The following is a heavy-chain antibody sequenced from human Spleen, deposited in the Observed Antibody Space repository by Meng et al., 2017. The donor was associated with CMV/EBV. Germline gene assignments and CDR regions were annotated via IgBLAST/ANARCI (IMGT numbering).Heavy chain of an antibody. Sequence: ASVKVSCKASGYTFTAHYFHWVRQAPGQGLEWMGWISAYNGNTNYAQKLQGRVTMTTDTSTSTAYMELRSLRSDDTAVYYCARGGSGWTNDYWGQGTLVTVSS. CDR1: GYTFTAHY. CDR3: ARGGSGWTNDY. CDR2: ISAYNGNT. V-gene: IGHV1-18*04. D-gene: IGHD6-19*01. J-gene: IGHJ4*02.